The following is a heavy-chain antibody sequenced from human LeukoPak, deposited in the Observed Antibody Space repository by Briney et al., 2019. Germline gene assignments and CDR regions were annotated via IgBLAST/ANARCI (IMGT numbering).Heavy chain of an antibody. Sequence: GGSLRLFCAASGFTFSSYWMYWVRQAPGKGLVWVSRINSGGSSSGYADSVKGRFTISRDNAKNTLYLQMNSLRAEDTALYYCARGGSGIEYWGQGTLVTVSS. J-gene: IGHJ4*02. CDR1: GFTFSSYW. CDR2: INSGGSSS. V-gene: IGHV3-74*01. D-gene: IGHD3-10*01. CDR3: ARGGSGIEY.